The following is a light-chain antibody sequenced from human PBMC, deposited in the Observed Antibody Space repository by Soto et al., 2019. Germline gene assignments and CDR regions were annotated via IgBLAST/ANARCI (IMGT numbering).Light chain of an antibody. V-gene: IGKV3-15*01. J-gene: IGKJ4*01. CDR2: GTS. CDR3: QQYNDWPPLT. Sequence: EVVMTQSPATLSVAPGERDTLSFRASQSVNINLAWYQQNPGQAPRLLIYGTSTRATGVPARFSGSGSGTEFTLTISNLQSEDFAVYYCQQYNDWPPLTFGGGTKVDIK. CDR1: QSVNIN.